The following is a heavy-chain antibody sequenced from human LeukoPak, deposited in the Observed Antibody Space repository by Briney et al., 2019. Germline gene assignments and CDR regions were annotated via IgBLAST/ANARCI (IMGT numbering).Heavy chain of an antibody. CDR1: GFTFSSYG. V-gene: IGHV3-30*18. D-gene: IGHD2-15*01. Sequence: QPGRSLRLSCAASGFTFSSYGMHWVRQAPGKGLEWVAVISYDGSNKYYADSVKGRFTISRDNSKNTLYLQMNSLRAEDTAVYYCAKDNMVAATHYYGMDVWGKGTTVTVSS. CDR3: AKDNMVAATHYYGMDV. J-gene: IGHJ6*04. CDR2: ISYDGSNK.